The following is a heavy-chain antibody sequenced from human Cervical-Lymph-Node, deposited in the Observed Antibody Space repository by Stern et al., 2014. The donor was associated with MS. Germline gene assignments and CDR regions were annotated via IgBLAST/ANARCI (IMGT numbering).Heavy chain of an antibody. CDR2: ISSSSSYI. J-gene: IGHJ3*02. CDR3: ARDQGGKYYDSSGYYSDAFDI. V-gene: IGHV3-21*01. CDR1: GFTFSSYS. Sequence: VQLVQSGGGLVKPGGSLRLSCAASGFTFSSYSMNWVRQAPGKGLEWVSSISSSSSYIYYADSVKGRFTISRDNAKNSLYLQMSSLRAEDTAVYYCARDQGGKYYDSSGYYSDAFDIWGQGTMVTVSS. D-gene: IGHD3-22*01.